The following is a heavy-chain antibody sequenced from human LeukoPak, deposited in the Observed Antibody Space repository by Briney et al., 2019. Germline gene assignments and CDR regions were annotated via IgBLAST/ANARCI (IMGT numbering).Heavy chain of an antibody. CDR3: ARAPLGYNWFDP. CDR1: GYTFTGYY. CDR2: INPNSGGT. Sequence: ASVKLSCKASGYTFTGYYMHWVRQAPGQGLEWMGRINPNSGGTNYAQKFQGRVTMTKDTSISTGYMELSRLRSDDTAVYYCARAPLGYNWFDPWGQGTLFTVSS. J-gene: IGHJ5*02. V-gene: IGHV1-2*06. D-gene: IGHD3-10*01.